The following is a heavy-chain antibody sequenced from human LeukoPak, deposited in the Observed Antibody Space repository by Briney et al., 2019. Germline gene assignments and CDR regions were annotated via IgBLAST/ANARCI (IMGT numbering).Heavy chain of an antibody. CDR2: IYPGDSDI. J-gene: IGHJ6*02. CDR3: ARVQDSSGSYFYGMDV. V-gene: IGHV5-51*01. D-gene: IGHD3-22*01. CDR1: GYSFTTYW. Sequence: GESLKISCKGSGYSFTTYWIGWVRQMPGKGLEWMGIIYPGDSDIRYSPSFQGQVTIPADKSISTAYLQWSSLKASDTAMYYCARVQDSSGSYFYGMDVWGQGTTVTVSS.